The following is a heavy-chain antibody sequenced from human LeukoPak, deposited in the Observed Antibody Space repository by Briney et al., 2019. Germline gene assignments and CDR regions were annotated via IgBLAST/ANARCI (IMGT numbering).Heavy chain of an antibody. V-gene: IGHV4-34*01. CDR2: INHSGST. J-gene: IGHJ6*02. D-gene: IGHD3-10*01. Sequence: KPSETLPLTCAVYGGSFSGYYWSWIRQPPGKGLEWIGEINHSGSTNYNPSLKSRVTISVDTSKNQFSLKLSSVTAADTAVYYCARGLKRYYYGSGSYYYYGMDVWGQGTTVTVSS. CDR1: GGSFSGYY. CDR3: ARGLKRYYYGSGSYYYYGMDV.